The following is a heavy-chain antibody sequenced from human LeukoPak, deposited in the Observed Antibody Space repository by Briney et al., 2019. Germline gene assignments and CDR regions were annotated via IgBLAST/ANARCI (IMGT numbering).Heavy chain of an antibody. V-gene: IGHV3-30-3*01. CDR3: ARESEENGMDV. J-gene: IGHJ6*02. CDR1: GFTFSSYA. Sequence: GGSLRLSCAASGFTFSSYAMHWVRQAPGKGLEWVAVISYDGSNKYHADSVKGRFTISRDNSKNTLYLQMNSLRAEDTAVYYCARESEENGMDVWGQGTTVTVSS. CDR2: ISYDGSNK. D-gene: IGHD3-3*01.